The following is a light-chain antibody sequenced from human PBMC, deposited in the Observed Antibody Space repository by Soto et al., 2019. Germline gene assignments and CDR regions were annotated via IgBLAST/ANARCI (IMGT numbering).Light chain of an antibody. Sequence: EIVLTQSPGSLSLSPGERTTLSCRASQIVSNNSLARYQQKPGQAPRLLIYVASSRATGIPDRFSGSGSGTDFTLTISRLEPEDFAVYYCQQYSSPPRTFGQGTKVEIK. CDR3: QQYSSPPRT. J-gene: IGKJ1*01. CDR2: VAS. CDR1: QIVSNNS. V-gene: IGKV3-20*01.